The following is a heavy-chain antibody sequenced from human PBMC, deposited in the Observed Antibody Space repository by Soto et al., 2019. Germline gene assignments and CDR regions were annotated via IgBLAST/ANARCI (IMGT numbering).Heavy chain of an antibody. CDR1: GFTFGDYA. CDR3: SRSFYGSGTYFGAFEI. D-gene: IGHD3-10*01. J-gene: IGHJ3*02. Sequence: PGGSLRLSCTASGFTFGDYAMNWFRQAPGKGLEWVGLIRSKAYGGTTEYATSVKGRLTISRDDSKSIVYLQMNSLRTEDTAVCYCSRSFYGSGTYFGAFEIWGQGTMVTVSS. V-gene: IGHV3-49*03. CDR2: IRSKAYGGTT.